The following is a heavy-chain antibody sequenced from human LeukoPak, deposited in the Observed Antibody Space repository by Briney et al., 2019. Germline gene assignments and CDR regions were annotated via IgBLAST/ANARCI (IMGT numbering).Heavy chain of an antibody. CDR1: GYTLAELS. V-gene: IGHV1-24*01. CDR3: ATEVSPYYDFWSGYYMDV. Sequence: ASVKVSCKVSGYTLAELSMHWVRQAPGKGLEWMGGFDPEDGETIYAQKFQGRVTMTEDTSKDTAYMELSSLRSEDTAVYYCATEVSPYYDFWSGYYMDVWGKGTTVTVSS. CDR2: FDPEDGET. J-gene: IGHJ6*03. D-gene: IGHD3-3*01.